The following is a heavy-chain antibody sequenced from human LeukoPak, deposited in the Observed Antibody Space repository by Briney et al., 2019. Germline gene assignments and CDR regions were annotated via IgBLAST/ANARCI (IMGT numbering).Heavy chain of an antibody. J-gene: IGHJ4*02. CDR2: MYYSGST. CDR1: GGSITNDF. V-gene: IGHV4-59*01. D-gene: IGHD1-26*01. CDR3: ARGLYSGSYYRMDY. Sequence: SETLSLSCTVSGGSITNDFWSWIRQPPGKGLEWIGYMYYSGSTNYNPSLKSRVTISVDTSKNQFSLKLSSVTAADTAVYYCARGLYSGSYYRMDYWGQGTLVTVSS.